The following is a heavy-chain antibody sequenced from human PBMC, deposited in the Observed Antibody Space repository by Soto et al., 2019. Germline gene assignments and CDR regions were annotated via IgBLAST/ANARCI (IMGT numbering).Heavy chain of an antibody. CDR3: AREGGVVATIESNRREHYGMDV. V-gene: IGHV1-2*04. J-gene: IGHJ6*01. D-gene: IGHD5-12*01. CDR2: INPTSGGT. CDR1: GYTFTGYY. Sequence: DSGKVCLKACGYTFTGYYMHLVRQAPGQGLEWVGWINPTSGGTNYAQKFQGWVTMTRYTSISTAYMELSRLRSYDTAVYYCAREGGVVATIESNRREHYGMDVWGQGTTVTVSS.